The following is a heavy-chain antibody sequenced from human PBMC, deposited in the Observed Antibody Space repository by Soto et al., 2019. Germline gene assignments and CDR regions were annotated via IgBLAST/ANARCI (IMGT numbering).Heavy chain of an antibody. CDR2: VYYSGNT. CDR1: GGSVTLTSYY. Sequence: KPSETLSLTCSVSGGSVTLTSYYWGWIRQPPGKGLEWIGNVYYSGNTYYTPSLKSRLTMSIDTSKNEFSLRLNSVTAADTAVYYCAGQTFTIAAASYGRSNWFDPWGPGTLVTVSS. V-gene: IGHV4-39*01. J-gene: IGHJ5*02. CDR3: AGQTFTIAAASYGRSNWFDP. D-gene: IGHD6-25*01.